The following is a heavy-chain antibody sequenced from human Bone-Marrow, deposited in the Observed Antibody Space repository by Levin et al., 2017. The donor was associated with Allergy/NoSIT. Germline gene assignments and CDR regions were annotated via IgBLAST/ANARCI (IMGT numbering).Heavy chain of an antibody. D-gene: IGHD1-14*01. V-gene: IGHV3-21*01. CDR3: ARDDHPRRGGMDV. CDR2: ISSSSSYI. Sequence: GESLKISCAASGFTFSSYSMNWVRQAPGKGLEWVSSISSSSSYIYYADSVKGRFTISRDNAKNSLYLQMNSLRAEDTAVYYCARDDHPRRGGMDVWGQGTTVTVSS. J-gene: IGHJ6*02. CDR1: GFTFSSYS.